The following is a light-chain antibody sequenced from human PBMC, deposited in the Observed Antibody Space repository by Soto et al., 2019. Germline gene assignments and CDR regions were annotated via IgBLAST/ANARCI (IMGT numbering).Light chain of an antibody. V-gene: IGKV3D-20*02. CDR1: QNVDRSY. J-gene: IGKJ4*01. Sequence: EIVLTQSPGALSLSPGERATLSCRASQNVDRSYLAWYRQKPGQAPRLLIYDASNRATGIPARFSGSGSGTDFTLTISSLEPEDFGVYYCLQRSNWPLTFGGGTKVDIK. CDR3: LQRSNWPLT. CDR2: DAS.